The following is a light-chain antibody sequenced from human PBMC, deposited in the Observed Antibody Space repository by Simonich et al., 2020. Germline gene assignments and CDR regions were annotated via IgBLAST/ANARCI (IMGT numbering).Light chain of an antibody. V-gene: IGKV4-1*01. CDR2: WAS. CDR1: QSVLYSPNNKNY. J-gene: IGKJ1*01. CDR3: QQYYSTPWT. Sequence: DIVMTQSPDSLAVSLGERATINCKSSQSVLYSPNNKNYLAWYTQKPGQPPKLLIYWASTRESGVPDRFSGSGSGTDFTLTISSLQAEDVAVYYCQQYYSTPWTFGQGTKVEIK.